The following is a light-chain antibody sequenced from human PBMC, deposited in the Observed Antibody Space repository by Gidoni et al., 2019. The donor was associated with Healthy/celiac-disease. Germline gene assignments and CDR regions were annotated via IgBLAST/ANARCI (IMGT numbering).Light chain of an antibody. V-gene: IGKV1-33*01. CDR3: QQYDNLPFT. CDR2: DAS. J-gene: IGKJ3*01. Sequence: DIQMTQSPSSLSASVGDRVTSTCQASQDISNYLNWYQQKPGKAPKLLIYDASNLETGVPSRFSGSGSGTDFTFTISSLQPEAIATYYCQQYDNLPFTFGPGTKVDIK. CDR1: QDISNY.